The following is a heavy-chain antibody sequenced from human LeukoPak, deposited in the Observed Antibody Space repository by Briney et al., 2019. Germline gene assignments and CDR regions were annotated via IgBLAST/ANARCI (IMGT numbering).Heavy chain of an antibody. CDR2: IKQDGSEK. Sequence: GGSLRLSCAASGFTFSSYWMSWVRQAPGKGLEWVANIKQDGSEKYYVDSVKGRFTISRDNLKNTLHLQMNSLRVEDTAVYYCTARRGYAPEAHWGQGTLVAVSS. CDR1: GFTFSSYW. D-gene: IGHD2-15*01. V-gene: IGHV3-7*03. J-gene: IGHJ1*01. CDR3: TARRGYAPEAH.